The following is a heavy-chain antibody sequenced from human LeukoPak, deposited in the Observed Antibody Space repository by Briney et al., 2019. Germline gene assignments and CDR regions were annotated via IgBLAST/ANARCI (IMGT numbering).Heavy chain of an antibody. CDR1: GFTFTSYA. Sequence: PVGSLRLSCAASGFTFTSYAMTSVREAPGNGLEWVSAISGSGDSTYYADSVNGRFTISRDNSKNTLYLQMNRLSAEAAAIYYCAKDVFLLSGRGDDYWGQGTLVTVSS. CDR3: AKDVFLLSGRGDDY. V-gene: IGHV3-23*01. J-gene: IGHJ4*02. D-gene: IGHD2-15*01. CDR2: ISGSGDST.